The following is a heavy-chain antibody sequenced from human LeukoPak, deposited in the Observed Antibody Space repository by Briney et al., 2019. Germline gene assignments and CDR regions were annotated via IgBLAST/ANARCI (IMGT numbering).Heavy chain of an antibody. CDR3: ARDDIGTTDK. CDR1: GFTFSRYW. Sequence: GGSLSLSCAASGFTFSRYWMSWVRQAPGKGLEWVAHIKHDGSEKDYVDSVNGRFTISRDNAKNSLYLQMNSLRAEDTAVYYCARDDIGTTDKWGQGTLVTVSS. V-gene: IGHV3-7*01. J-gene: IGHJ4*02. D-gene: IGHD1-7*01. CDR2: IKHDGSEK.